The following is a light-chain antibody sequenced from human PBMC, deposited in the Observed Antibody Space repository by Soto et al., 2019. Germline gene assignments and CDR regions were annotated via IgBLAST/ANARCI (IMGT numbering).Light chain of an antibody. Sequence: AIQLTQSPSSLSASVGDRVTITCRASQGISSYLAWYQQKPGKAPQILIYDASNLESGVPSRFSGFGSETGFTLTISSLQPDDFATYYCQQYKSFPWTFGQGTKVDIK. J-gene: IGKJ1*01. CDR1: QGISSY. CDR3: QQYKSFPWT. V-gene: IGKV1-13*02. CDR2: DAS.